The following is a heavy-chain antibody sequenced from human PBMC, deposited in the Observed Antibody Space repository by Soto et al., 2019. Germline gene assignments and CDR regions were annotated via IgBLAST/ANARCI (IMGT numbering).Heavy chain of an antibody. CDR2: ISSGGST. V-gene: IGHV3-23*01. J-gene: IGHJ4*02. Sequence: EVQLLESGGGLVQPEGSLRLSCAASGFTFTSYAMRWVRQAPGKGLEWVSVISSGGSTYYADSVRGRFTISRDNSKDTLSLQMNSLRAEDTAVYYCAKRRGAGGYFDYWGQGALVTVSS. CDR1: GFTFTSYA. D-gene: IGHD2-15*01. CDR3: AKRRGAGGYFDY.